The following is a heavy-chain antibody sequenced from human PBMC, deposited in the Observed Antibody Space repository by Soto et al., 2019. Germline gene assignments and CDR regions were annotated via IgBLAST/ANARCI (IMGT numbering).Heavy chain of an antibody. CDR3: ASGTNGAFFVY. CDR2: ISSRSSTI. CDR1: GFTFSDYY. D-gene: IGHD2-8*01. Sequence: QVQLVESGGGLVKPGGSLRLSCAASGFTFSDYYMSWIRQAPGKGLEWVSYISSRSSTIFYAESVKGRFTISRDNVKNSLYLQMTSLRAEDMAVYYCASGTNGAFFVYWGQGILVTVSS. V-gene: IGHV3-11*01. J-gene: IGHJ4*02.